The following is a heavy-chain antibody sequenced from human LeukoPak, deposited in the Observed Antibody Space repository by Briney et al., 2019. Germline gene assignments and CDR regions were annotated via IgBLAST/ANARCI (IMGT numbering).Heavy chain of an antibody. Sequence: GGSLRLSCAASGFTFSSYAMHWVRQAPGKGLEWVAVISYDGSNKYYADSVKGRFTISRDSSKNTLYLQMNSLRAEDTAVYYCAKGHYMDVWGKGTTVTVSS. V-gene: IGHV3-30*04. CDR2: ISYDGSNK. CDR3: AKGHYMDV. J-gene: IGHJ6*03. CDR1: GFTFSSYA.